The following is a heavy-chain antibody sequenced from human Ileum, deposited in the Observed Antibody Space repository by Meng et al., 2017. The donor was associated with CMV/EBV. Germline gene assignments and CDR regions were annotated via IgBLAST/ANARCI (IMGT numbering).Heavy chain of an antibody. D-gene: IGHD1-26*01. Sequence: LTGAASGFTFSSYAMTWVRQAPGKGLEWVSVIRGSGGSTYYADSVKGRFTISRDNSKSTLYLQMNSLRADDTAVYFCAKASSLRGDGSYKLALDSWGQGTLVTVSS. J-gene: IGHJ4*02. CDR3: AKASSLRGDGSYKLALDS. CDR2: IRGSGGST. CDR1: GFTFSSYA. V-gene: IGHV3-23*01.